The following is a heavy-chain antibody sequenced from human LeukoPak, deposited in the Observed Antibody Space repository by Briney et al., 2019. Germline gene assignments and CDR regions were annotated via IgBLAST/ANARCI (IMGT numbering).Heavy chain of an antibody. Sequence: SGESLKICCKGSGYSFTSYWIGWVRQMPGKGLEWMGIIYPGDSDTRYSPSFQGQVTISADKSISTAYLQWSSLKASDTAMYYCACQCYYGSGSYYYFDYWGQGTLVTVSS. CDR1: GYSFTSYW. J-gene: IGHJ4*02. CDR2: IYPGDSDT. V-gene: IGHV5-51*01. CDR3: ACQCYYGSGSYYYFDY. D-gene: IGHD3-10*01.